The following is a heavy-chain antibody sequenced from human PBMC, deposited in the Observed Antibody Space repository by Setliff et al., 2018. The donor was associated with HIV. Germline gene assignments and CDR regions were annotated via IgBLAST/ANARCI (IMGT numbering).Heavy chain of an antibody. D-gene: IGHD3-22*01. CDR3: AREPTYYYESSGPYDALDI. CDR2: ISSSSSYI. Sequence: GGSLRLSCAASGFTFSSYSMNWVRQAPGKGLEWVSSISSSSSYIYYADSVKGRFTISRDNAKNSLYLQMNSLRAEDTAVYYCAREPTYYYESSGPYDALDIWGQGTMVTVSS. V-gene: IGHV3-21*01. CDR1: GFTFSSYS. J-gene: IGHJ3*02.